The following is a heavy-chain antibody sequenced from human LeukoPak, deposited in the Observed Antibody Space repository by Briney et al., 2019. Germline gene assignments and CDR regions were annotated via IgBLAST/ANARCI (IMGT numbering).Heavy chain of an antibody. V-gene: IGHV3-43*02. CDR3: ATWAFYHDLDV. J-gene: IGHJ6*02. D-gene: IGHD1-26*01. Sequence: SGGPLRLSCAASGMNFERYAMHWVRQRPGKGLEWVGVISADGKADHADAVKGRFTVSRDNSKDSLSLQMSSLRDEDTAVYYCATWAFYHDLDVWGQGTTVIVSS. CDR1: GMNFERYA. CDR2: ISADGKA.